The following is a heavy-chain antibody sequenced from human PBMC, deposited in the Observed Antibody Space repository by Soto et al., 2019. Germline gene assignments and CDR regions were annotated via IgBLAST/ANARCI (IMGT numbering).Heavy chain of an antibody. Sequence: SVKVSCKASGGTFSSYTISWVRQAPGQGLEWMGRIIPILGIANYAQKFQSRVTITADKSTSTAYMELSSLRSEDTAVYYCARSTARYCSSTSCQSGWFDPWGQGTLVTVSS. J-gene: IGHJ5*02. V-gene: IGHV1-69*02. CDR2: IIPILGIA. CDR1: GGTFSSYT. CDR3: ARSTARYCSSTSCQSGWFDP. D-gene: IGHD2-2*01.